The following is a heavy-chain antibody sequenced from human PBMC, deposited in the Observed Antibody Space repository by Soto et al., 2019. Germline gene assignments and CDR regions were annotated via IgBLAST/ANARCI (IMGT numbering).Heavy chain of an antibody. CDR2: INHSGST. CDR3: APPEGVLITGTTSDDY. Sequence: SETLSLTCAVYGGSFSGYYWSWIRQPPGKGLEWIGEINHSGSTNYNPSLKSRVTMSVDTSKNQFSLKLSSVTAADTAVYYCAPPEGVLITGTTSDDYWGQGTLVTVSS. J-gene: IGHJ4*02. D-gene: IGHD1-20*01. V-gene: IGHV4-34*01. CDR1: GGSFSGYY.